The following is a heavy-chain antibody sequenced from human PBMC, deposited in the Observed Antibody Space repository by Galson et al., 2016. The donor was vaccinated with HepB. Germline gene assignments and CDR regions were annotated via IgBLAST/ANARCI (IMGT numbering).Heavy chain of an antibody. CDR3: AQGVNTVSYFES. CDR1: GAPISSHY. V-gene: IGHV4-59*11. CDR2: VHYSGST. Sequence: ETLSLTCTVSGAPISSHYWNWIRQPPGKGLEWIGYVHYSGSTNYNSSLKSRVTISVDTSQNQFSLMLNSLVAADTAIYYCAQGVNTVSYFESWGPGTLVAVSS. J-gene: IGHJ4*02. D-gene: IGHD4-17*01.